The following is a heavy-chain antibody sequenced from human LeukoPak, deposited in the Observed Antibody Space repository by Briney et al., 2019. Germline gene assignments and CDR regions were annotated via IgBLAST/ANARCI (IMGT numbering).Heavy chain of an antibody. J-gene: IGHJ6*03. CDR3: ARGRRGLVSYYYMDV. Sequence: PSETLSLTCAVYGGSFSGYYWSWIRQPPGKGLEWIGEINHSGSTNYNPSLKSPVTISVDTSKNQFSLKLSSVTAADTAAYYCARGRRGLVSYYYMDVWGKGTTVTVSS. V-gene: IGHV4-34*01. CDR2: INHSGST. CDR1: GGSFSGYY.